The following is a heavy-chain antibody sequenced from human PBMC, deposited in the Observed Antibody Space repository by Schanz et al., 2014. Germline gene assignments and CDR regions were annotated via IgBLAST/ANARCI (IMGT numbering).Heavy chain of an antibody. CDR1: GFTFSSYW. CDR3: ARDISPESRGPLYYDAFDI. V-gene: IGHV3-7*01. Sequence: EVQLVESGGGLVKPGGSLRLSCAASGFTFSSYWMHLVRQAPGKGPEWVANIEGDGSRKQYVDSVEGRFTISRDNAKNSLYLQMTSLRAEDAAVYYCARDISPESRGPLYYDAFDIWGQGTVVTVSS. J-gene: IGHJ3*02. CDR2: IEGDGSRK. D-gene: IGHD2-15*01.